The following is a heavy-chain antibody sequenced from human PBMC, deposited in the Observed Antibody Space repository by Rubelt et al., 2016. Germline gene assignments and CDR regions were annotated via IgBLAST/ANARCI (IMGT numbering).Heavy chain of an antibody. D-gene: IGHD3-22*01. V-gene: IGHV3-7*03. CDR1: GFTFSSYW. CDR3: ASGYPDY. Sequence: EVQLVESGGGLVQPGGSLRLSCAASGFTFSSYWMSWVRQAPGKGLEWVANIKQVGSGNSVWDSVKCRFTISSDNSKNPLYFQRNSLGAEDTAVYYCASGYPDYWGQGTLVTVSS. CDR2: IKQVGSG. J-gene: IGHJ4*02.